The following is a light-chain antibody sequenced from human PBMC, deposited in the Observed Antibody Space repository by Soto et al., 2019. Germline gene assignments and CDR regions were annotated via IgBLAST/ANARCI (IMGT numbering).Light chain of an antibody. J-gene: IGKJ1*01. CDR1: QGSSTY. CDR2: AAS. CDR3: QNYNGVPWT. Sequence: DIPMTQSPSSLSASVGDRDTITCRAIQGSSTYLVWYQQKPGTVPKLLIFAASTLQSGVPSRFSGSGAGTDFTLTISSLQPEDVGTYYCQNYNGVPWTFGQGTKVEIK. V-gene: IGKV1-27*01.